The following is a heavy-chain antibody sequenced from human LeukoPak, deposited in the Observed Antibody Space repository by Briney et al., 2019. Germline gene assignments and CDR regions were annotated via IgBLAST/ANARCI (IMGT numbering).Heavy chain of an antibody. J-gene: IGHJ4*02. V-gene: IGHV4-59*08. D-gene: IGHD6-19*01. CDR1: GGSISSYY. CDR3: ARFGYSSEHFDY. CDR2: IYYSGST. Sequence: SETLSLTCTVSGGSISSYYWSWIRQTPGKGLEWIGYIYYSGSTNYNPSLKGRVTISVDTSKSQFSLKLSSVTAADTAAYYCARFGYSSEHFDYWGQGTLVTVSS.